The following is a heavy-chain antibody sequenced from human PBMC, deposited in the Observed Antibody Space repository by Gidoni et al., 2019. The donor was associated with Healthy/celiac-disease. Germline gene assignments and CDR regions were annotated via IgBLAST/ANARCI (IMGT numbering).Heavy chain of an antibody. CDR1: GFTFSSYA. V-gene: IGHV3-30*04. J-gene: IGHJ4*02. CDR3: ARDYLGGYFDY. Sequence: QVQLVESGGGVVQPGRSLRLSGAASGFTFSSYAMHWVRQAPGKGLECVAVISYDGSNKYYADSVKGRCTISRDNSKNTLYLQMNSLRAEDTAVYYCARDYLGGYFDYWGQGTLVTVSS. CDR2: ISYDGSNK. D-gene: IGHD3-10*01.